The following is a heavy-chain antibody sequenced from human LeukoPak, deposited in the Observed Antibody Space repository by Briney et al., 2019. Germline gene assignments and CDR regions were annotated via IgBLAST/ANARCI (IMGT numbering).Heavy chain of an antibody. D-gene: IGHD3-10*01. Sequence: GGSLRLSCAASRFTFSCYSMSWVRQAPGKGLEWVSAISGSADITHYADTVKGRFTISRDNSKNTLYLQMNSLRAEDTAVYYCGRRLGSYYVDNWGQGTLVTVSS. CDR3: GRRLGSYYVDN. J-gene: IGHJ4*02. CDR2: ISGSADIT. CDR1: RFTFSCYS. V-gene: IGHV3-23*01.